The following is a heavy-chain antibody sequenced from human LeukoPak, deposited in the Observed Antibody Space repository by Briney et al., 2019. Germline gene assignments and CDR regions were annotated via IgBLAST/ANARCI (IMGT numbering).Heavy chain of an antibody. CDR1: GFTFSSYE. CDR3: ARYDYVWGTHGY. CDR2: ISSSGSTI. Sequence: GGSLRLSCAASGFTFSSYEMNWVRQAPGKGLEWVSYISSSGSTIYYADSVKGRFTISRDNAKNSLYLQMNSLRAEGTAVYYCARYDYVWGTHGYWGQGTLVTVSS. D-gene: IGHD3-16*01. J-gene: IGHJ4*02. V-gene: IGHV3-48*03.